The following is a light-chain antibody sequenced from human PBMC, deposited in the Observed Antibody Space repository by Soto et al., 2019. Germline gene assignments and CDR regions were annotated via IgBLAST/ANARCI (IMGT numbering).Light chain of an antibody. CDR3: KQSSTTTRT. CDR2: AAS. J-gene: IGKJ2*01. CDR1: QSISYY. V-gene: IGKV1-39*01. Sequence: DIQMTQSPSSLSASVGDRVTITCRASQSISYYLSWYQLKPGKVPKLLISAASSLQSGVPSRFSCRGSGTDFTLTISSLQPEDFATYYCKQSSTTTRTFGQGTKLEIK.